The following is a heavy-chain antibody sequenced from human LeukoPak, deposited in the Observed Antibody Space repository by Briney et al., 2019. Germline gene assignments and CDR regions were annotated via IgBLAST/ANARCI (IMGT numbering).Heavy chain of an antibody. CDR3: ARGTEDGYNSYYFDY. V-gene: IGHV4-4*07. J-gene: IGHJ4*02. D-gene: IGHD5-24*01. CDR2: IYTSGST. Sequence: SETLSLTCTVSGGSISSYYWSWIRQPAGEGLEWIGRIYTSGSTNYNPSLKSRVTMSVDTSKNQFSLKPSSVTAADTAVYYCARGTEDGYNSYYFDYWGQGTLVTVSS. CDR1: GGSISSYY.